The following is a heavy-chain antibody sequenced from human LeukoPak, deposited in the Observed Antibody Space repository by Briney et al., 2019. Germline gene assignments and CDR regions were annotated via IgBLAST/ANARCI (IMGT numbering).Heavy chain of an antibody. D-gene: IGHD3-10*01. J-gene: IGHJ4*02. Sequence: GGSLRLSCAASGFTFSSYHMNWVRQAPGKGLEWVSAISGGGGKTYYADSVRGRFTISRDNSKDTLYLQMNSLRAEDTAVYYCAKDPLVRGVTYDFWGQGTLVTVSS. CDR2: ISGGGGKT. CDR3: AKDPLVRGVTYDF. V-gene: IGHV3-23*01. CDR1: GFTFSSYH.